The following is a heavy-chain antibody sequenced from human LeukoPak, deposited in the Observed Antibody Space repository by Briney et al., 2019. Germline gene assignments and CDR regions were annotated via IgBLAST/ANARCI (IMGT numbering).Heavy chain of an antibody. Sequence: GASVKVSCKASGYTFTSYYMHWVRQAPGQGLEWMGIINPSGGSTSYAQKFQGRVTMTRDTSTGTVYMELSSLRSEDTAVYYCARDHREQQLVSGWFDPWGQGTLVTVSS. V-gene: IGHV1-46*01. CDR1: GYTFTSYY. D-gene: IGHD6-13*01. J-gene: IGHJ5*02. CDR2: INPSGGST. CDR3: ARDHREQQLVSGWFDP.